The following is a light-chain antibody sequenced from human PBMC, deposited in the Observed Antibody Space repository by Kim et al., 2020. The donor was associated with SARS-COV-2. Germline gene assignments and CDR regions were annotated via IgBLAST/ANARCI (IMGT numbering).Light chain of an antibody. J-gene: IGLJ2*01. CDR2: QDT. Sequence: VSPGQTASIPGSGDKLGDNDVFWYQQKPGQSPVLVIYQDTKRPSGIPERFSASNSGNTATLTISGTQATDEADYYCQAWDSGTAVVFGGGTQLTVL. V-gene: IGLV3-1*01. CDR3: QAWDSGTAVV. CDR1: KLGDND.